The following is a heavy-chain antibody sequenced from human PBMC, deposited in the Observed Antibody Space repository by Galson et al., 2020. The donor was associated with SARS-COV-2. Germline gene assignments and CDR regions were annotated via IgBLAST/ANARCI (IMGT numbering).Heavy chain of an antibody. CDR1: GFTFSDYY. CDR3: ARDTYYYDRYAFDI. D-gene: IGHD3-22*01. CDR2: ISSSGSTI. V-gene: IGHV3-11*01. J-gene: IGHJ3*02. Sequence: NSGGSLRLSCAASGFTFSDYYMSWIRQAPGKGLEWVSYISSSGSTIYYADSVKGRFTISRDNAKNSLYLQMNSLRAEDTAVYYCARDTYYYDRYAFDIWGQGTMVTVSS.